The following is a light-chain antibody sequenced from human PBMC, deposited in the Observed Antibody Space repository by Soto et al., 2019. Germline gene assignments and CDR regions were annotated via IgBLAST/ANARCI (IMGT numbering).Light chain of an antibody. V-gene: IGLV1-40*01. J-gene: IGLJ2*01. CDR3: QSYDSSLSGAKVV. Sequence: QSVLTQPPSVSGAPGQRVTISCTGSSSNIGAGYAVHWYQQLPGTASKLLIYGNSNRPSGVPDRFSGSKSGTSASLAITGLKTAAEADYYCQSYDSSLSGAKVVFVGGTKLAVL. CDR2: GNS. CDR1: SSNIGAGYA.